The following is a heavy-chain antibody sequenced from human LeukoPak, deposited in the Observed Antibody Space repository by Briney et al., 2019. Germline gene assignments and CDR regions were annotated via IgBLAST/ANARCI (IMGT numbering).Heavy chain of an antibody. CDR3: AGYTVVRGLTLSGFDI. J-gene: IGHJ3*02. CDR1: GDTFTGYY. V-gene: IGHV1-2*02. D-gene: IGHD3-10*01. Sequence: GASVKVSCKASGDTFTGYYIHWVRQAPQQGLEWMGCFDPNTGATHYAQKFQGRVTMTRDTSIDTDFLELRSLISDDTALYYCAGYTVVRGLTLSGFDIWGQGTMITVSS. CDR2: FDPNTGAT.